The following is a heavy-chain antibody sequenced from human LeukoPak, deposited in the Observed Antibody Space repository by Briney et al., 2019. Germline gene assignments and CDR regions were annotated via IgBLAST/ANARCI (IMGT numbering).Heavy chain of an antibody. CDR1: GFTFSSYS. Sequence: PGGSLRLSCAASGFTFSSYSMNWVRQAPGKGLEWVSSISSSSSYIYYADSVKGRFTISRDNAKNSLYLQMNSLRAEDTAVYYCARDNSDCSSTSCYGEGAFDIWGQGTMVTVSS. CDR2: ISSSSSYI. J-gene: IGHJ3*02. CDR3: ARDNSDCSSTSCYGEGAFDI. V-gene: IGHV3-21*01. D-gene: IGHD2-2*01.